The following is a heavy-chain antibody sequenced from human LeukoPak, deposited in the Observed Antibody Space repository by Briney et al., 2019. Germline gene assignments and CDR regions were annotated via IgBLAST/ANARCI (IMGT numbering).Heavy chain of an antibody. CDR1: GFILSTYA. Sequence: PGGSLRLSCAASGFILSTYAMSWVRQAPGKGLERVSAISATGYSTYYADSVKGRFTISTDTSKSTVYLQMNSLRDEDTAVYYCARGGGQHHFDYWGQGTLVTVSS. V-gene: IGHV3-23*01. J-gene: IGHJ4*02. CDR3: ARGGGQHHFDY. CDR2: ISATGYST. D-gene: IGHD2-15*01.